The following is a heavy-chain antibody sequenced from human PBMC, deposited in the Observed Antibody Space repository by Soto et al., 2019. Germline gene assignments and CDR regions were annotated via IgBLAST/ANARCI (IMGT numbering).Heavy chain of an antibody. D-gene: IGHD2-15*01. CDR2: ISGSGGST. Sequence: EVQLLESGGGLVQPGGSLRLSCAASGFTFSSYAMSWVRQAPGKGLAWVAAISGSGGSTYYAASVKGRFTISRENSKNTLYLQTNSRRAEDTAVYYCAKVGMGWSGGSCYNHEMDSWGQGTLVTVSS. CDR3: AKVGMGWSGGSCYNHEMDS. V-gene: IGHV3-23*01. CDR1: GFTFSSYA. J-gene: IGHJ4*02.